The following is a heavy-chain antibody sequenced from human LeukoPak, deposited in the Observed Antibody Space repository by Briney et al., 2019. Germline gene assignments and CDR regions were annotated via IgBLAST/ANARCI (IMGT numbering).Heavy chain of an antibody. V-gene: IGHV5-51*01. CDR1: GYSFTSYW. D-gene: IGHD1-26*01. CDR3: ARLDGIVGATTQGEFDY. CDR2: IYPGDSDT. Sequence: GESLKISCKGSGYSFTSYWIGWVRQMPGKGLEWMGIIYPGDSDTRYSPSFRGQVTISADKSISTAYLQWSSLKASDTAMYYCARLDGIVGATTQGEFDYWGQGTLVTVSS. J-gene: IGHJ4*02.